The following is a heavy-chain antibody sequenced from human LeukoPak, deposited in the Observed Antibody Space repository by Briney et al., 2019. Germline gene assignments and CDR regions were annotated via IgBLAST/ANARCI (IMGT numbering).Heavy chain of an antibody. CDR3: TRLPTVTTAFDI. CDR2: IRSEDDTYAT. J-gene: IGHJ3*02. CDR1: GFTFSGSA. Sequence: GGSLKLSCATSGFTFSGSAVHWVRQASGKGLEWVGRIRSEDDTYATAYAASVKGRFSISRDDSKNTAYLQMNGLRAEDTAVYYCTRLPTVTTAFDIWGQGTMVTDSS. V-gene: IGHV3-73*01. D-gene: IGHD4-17*01.